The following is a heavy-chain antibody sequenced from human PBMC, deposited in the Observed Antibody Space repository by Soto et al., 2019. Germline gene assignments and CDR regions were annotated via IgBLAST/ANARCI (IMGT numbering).Heavy chain of an antibody. CDR3: ARVGVTVTGIEN. CDR2: IYYSGNT. V-gene: IGHV4-31*03. CDR1: GGSISSGGYY. D-gene: IGHD3-16*01. Sequence: SETLSLTCTVSGGSISSGGYYWSWIRQHPGKGLEWIGYIYYSGNTYYNPFLKSRVTISVDTSKNQFSLKLSSVSAADTAVYLCARVGVTVTGIENWGQGTLVTVSS. J-gene: IGHJ4*02.